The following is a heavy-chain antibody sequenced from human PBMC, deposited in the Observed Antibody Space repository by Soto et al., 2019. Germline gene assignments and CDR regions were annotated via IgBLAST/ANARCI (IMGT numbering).Heavy chain of an antibody. CDR1: GYTFGNHW. Sequence: GGSLRLSCAVAGYTFGNHWMHWVRQAPGKGLEWVSRMNSDGSIINYVDSVKGRFTVSRDNAKNTLYLQMNSLRVEDTAVYYCATAEVDYWGPGTLVTVSS. J-gene: IGHJ4*02. CDR3: ATAEVDY. CDR2: MNSDGSII. V-gene: IGHV3-74*01.